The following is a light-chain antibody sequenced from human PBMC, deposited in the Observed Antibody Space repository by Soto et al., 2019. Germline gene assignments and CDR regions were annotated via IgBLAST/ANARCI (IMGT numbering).Light chain of an antibody. CDR1: QSVSSSY. J-gene: IGKJ1*01. Sequence: EIVLTQSPGTLSLSPGERATLSCRASQSVSSSYLAWYQQKPGQAPRLLIYGASRRATGIPDRFSGSGSGTEFTLTISSLQSEDFAVYYCQQYNNWPPWTFGQGTKVDI. CDR3: QQYNNWPPWT. CDR2: GAS. V-gene: IGKV3-20*01.